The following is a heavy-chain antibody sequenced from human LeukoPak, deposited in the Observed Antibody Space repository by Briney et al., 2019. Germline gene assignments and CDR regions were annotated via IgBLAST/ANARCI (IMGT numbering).Heavy chain of an antibody. CDR3: ANGQTSSGWGSMDV. CDR1: GFILSRYS. Sequence: GGSLRLSCAASGFILSRYSMQWVRQALSKGQEWVAAVSNDGRNQYYADSVKGRFVISRDNTKNLYLQLNSLRSDDTSVYFCANGQTSSGWGSMDVWGQGTAVIVSS. V-gene: IGHV3-30*09. CDR2: VSNDGRNQ. D-gene: IGHD6-19*01. J-gene: IGHJ6*02.